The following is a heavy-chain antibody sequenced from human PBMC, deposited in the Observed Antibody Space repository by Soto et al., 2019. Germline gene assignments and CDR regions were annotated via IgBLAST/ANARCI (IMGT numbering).Heavy chain of an antibody. CDR1: GFTFDDYG. V-gene: IGHV3-9*01. CDR2: ISWNSGSI. D-gene: IGHD1-1*01. J-gene: IGHJ5*02. CDR3: AKVSTTHTFGPHDP. Sequence: EVQLVESGGGLVQPGRSVRLSCAASGFTFDDYGMHWVRQAPGKGLEWVSGISWNSGSIGDADSVKGRFIISRDKDTNTLYLQMNNLRPENTAFYFWAKVSTTHTFGPHDPWGKATVVTVSS.